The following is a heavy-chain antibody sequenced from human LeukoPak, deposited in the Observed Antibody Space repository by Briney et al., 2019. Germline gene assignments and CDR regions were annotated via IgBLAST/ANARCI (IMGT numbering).Heavy chain of an antibody. J-gene: IGHJ5*02. D-gene: IGHD3-10*01. CDR2: MNPNSGNT. CDR1: GYTFTSYD. Sequence: GASVKVSCKASGYTFTSYDINWVRQATGQGLEWMGWMNPNSGNTGYAQKFQGRVTMTRNTSISTAYMELSSLRSEDTAVYYCARRRLRGVTKSCWFDPWGQGTLATVSS. CDR3: ARRRLRGVTKSCWFDP. V-gene: IGHV1-8*01.